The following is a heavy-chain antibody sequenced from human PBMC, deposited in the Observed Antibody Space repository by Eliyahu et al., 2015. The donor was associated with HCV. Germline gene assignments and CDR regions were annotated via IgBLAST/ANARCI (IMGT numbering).Heavy chain of an antibody. CDR2: IFSSGTT. D-gene: IGHD1-1*01. V-gene: IGHV4-4*07. CDR1: GGSITAYY. Sequence: QVRLEESGPGLVKPSETLSLTCTVSGGSITAYYWNWIRQPAGKGLEWIGRIFSSGTTNYNPPLQSRVSMSVATSKNEFSLRVRSISAADTAVYFCARGERDVTVYFDLWGQGSLVTVSS. J-gene: IGHJ4*02. CDR3: ARGERDVTVYFDL.